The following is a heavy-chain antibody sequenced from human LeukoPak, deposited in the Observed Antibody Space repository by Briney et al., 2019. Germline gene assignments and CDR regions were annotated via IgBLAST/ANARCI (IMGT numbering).Heavy chain of an antibody. Sequence: SQTLSLSCTVSGGSLSSGDYYWSWIRQHPGKGLEWIGYIYYSGDTYYNPSLKSRVTISVDTSKNQFSLKLGSVTAADTAVYYCARAPRDTNSWYYFDYWGQGTLVSVSS. CDR2: IYYSGDT. D-gene: IGHD5-18*01. CDR3: ARAPRDTNSWYYFDY. V-gene: IGHV4-31*02. CDR1: GGSLSSGDYY. J-gene: IGHJ4*02.